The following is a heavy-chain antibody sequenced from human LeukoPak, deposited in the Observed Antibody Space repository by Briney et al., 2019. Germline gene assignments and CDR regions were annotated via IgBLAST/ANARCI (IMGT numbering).Heavy chain of an antibody. J-gene: IGHJ5*02. V-gene: IGHV1-2*02. CDR1: GYTFIVYN. Sequence: ASVKVSCKASGYTFIVYNIHWVRQAPGQGLEWMGWMNPNSGDTNNAQKFQGRITMTSDTSISTAYMELSSLRFDDTAVYYCARGVGSSWFDPWGQGTLVTVSS. D-gene: IGHD2-2*01. CDR2: MNPNSGDT. CDR3: ARGVGSSWFDP.